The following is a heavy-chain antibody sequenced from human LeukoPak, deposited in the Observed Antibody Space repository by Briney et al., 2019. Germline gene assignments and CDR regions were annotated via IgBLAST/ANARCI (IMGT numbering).Heavy chain of an antibody. CDR1: GDSFNSYT. V-gene: IGHV1-69*13. CDR2: FIPMFRFA. D-gene: IGHD5-12*01. CDR3: ARAKAGYSSCWSY. Sequence: GASVKVSCKASGDSFNSYTISWLRQVPGQGPEWMGGFIPMFRFADYAQKFQGRLTLTADESTATAYMELTRLTSEDTAVYFCARAKAGYSSCWSYWGQGTLVTVSS. J-gene: IGHJ4*02.